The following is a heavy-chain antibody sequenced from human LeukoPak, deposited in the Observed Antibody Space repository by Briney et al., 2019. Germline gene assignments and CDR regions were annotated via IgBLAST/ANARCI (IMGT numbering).Heavy chain of an antibody. CDR2: IYSSGGT. V-gene: IGHV4-4*07. CDR3: ATHCGGDCYSDY. D-gene: IGHD2-21*02. J-gene: IGHJ4*02. CDR1: GGSISSYY. Sequence: SETLSLTCTVSGGSISSYYWSWIRQPAGKGLEWIGRIYSSGGTDYNPSLKSRVIMSVDTSKNQFSLKLSSVTAADTAVYYCATHCGGDCYSDYWGQGTLVTVSS.